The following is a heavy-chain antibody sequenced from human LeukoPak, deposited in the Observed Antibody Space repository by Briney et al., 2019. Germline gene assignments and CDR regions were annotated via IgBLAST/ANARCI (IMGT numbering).Heavy chain of an antibody. D-gene: IGHD2-2*01. Sequence: GGSLRLSCAASGFTFSSYSMNWVRQAPGKGLEWVSSISSSSSYIYYADSVKGRFTISRDNAKNSLYLQMNSLRAEDTAVYYCARGPATLDSPVEIGDAFDIWGQGTMVTVSS. V-gene: IGHV3-21*01. CDR3: ARGPATLDSPVEIGDAFDI. CDR1: GFTFSSYS. J-gene: IGHJ3*02. CDR2: ISSSSSYI.